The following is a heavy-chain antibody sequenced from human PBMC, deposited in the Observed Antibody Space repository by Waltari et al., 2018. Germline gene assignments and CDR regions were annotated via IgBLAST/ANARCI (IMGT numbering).Heavy chain of an antibody. D-gene: IGHD3-10*01. CDR1: GGSFSGYY. CDR3: ARGPASFGYNWFDP. Sequence: QVQLQQWGAGLLKPSETLSLPCAVYGGSFSGYYWSWIRQPPGKGLEWIGEINHSGSTNYNPSLKSRVTISVDTSKNQFSLKLSSVTAADTAVYYCARGPASFGYNWFDPWGQGTLVTVSS. CDR2: INHSGST. V-gene: IGHV4-34*01. J-gene: IGHJ5*02.